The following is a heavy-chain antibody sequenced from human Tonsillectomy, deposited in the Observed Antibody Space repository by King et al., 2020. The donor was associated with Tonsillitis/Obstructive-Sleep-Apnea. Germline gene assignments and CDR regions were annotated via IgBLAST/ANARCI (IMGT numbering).Heavy chain of an antibody. CDR2: IDPSDSYT. CDR1: GYSFTSYW. Sequence: EVQLVPSGAEVKTPGESLRISCKGSGYSFTSYWISWVRQMPGKGLEWMGRIDPSDSYTNYSPSFQGHVTISADKSISTAYLQWSSLKASDTAMYYCAARLGIVGATGYWGQGTLVTVSS. CDR3: AARLGIVGATGY. V-gene: IGHV5-10-1*03. J-gene: IGHJ4*02. D-gene: IGHD1-26*01.